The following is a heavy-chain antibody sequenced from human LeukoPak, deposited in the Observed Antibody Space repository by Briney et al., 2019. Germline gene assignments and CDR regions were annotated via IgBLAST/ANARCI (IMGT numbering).Heavy chain of an antibody. D-gene: IGHD5-24*01. Sequence: SETLSLTCTVSGYSISSGYYWGWIRQPPGKGLEWIGSTYYSGSIYSNPSLKSRVTISVDTSNNQFSLRLSSVTAADTAVYYCARDVREDAFDTWGQGTMVTVSS. V-gene: IGHV4-38-2*02. CDR2: TYYSGSI. J-gene: IGHJ3*02. CDR1: GYSISSGYY. CDR3: ARDVREDAFDT.